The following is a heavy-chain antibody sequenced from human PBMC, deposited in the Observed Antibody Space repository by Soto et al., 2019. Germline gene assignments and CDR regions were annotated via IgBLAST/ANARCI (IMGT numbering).Heavy chain of an antibody. V-gene: IGHV3-30*03. Sequence: QVQLVESGGGVVQPGRSLRLSCAASGFTFISYGLHWVRQAPGKGLEWVAFISYDGLNTYYADPVKGRFTISRDNSKNTLYLQMNSLSTEETAVYYCATERRTGGGLPKYWGQGTLVTVSS. J-gene: IGHJ4*02. D-gene: IGHD2-8*02. CDR2: ISYDGLNT. CDR1: GFTFISYG. CDR3: ATERRTGGGLPKY.